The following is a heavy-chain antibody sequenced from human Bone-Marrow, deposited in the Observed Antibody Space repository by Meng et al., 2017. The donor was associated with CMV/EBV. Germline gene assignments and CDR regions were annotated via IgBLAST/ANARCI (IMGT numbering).Heavy chain of an antibody. D-gene: IGHD3-3*01. Sequence: GSLRLSCTVSGGSISSSSYYWGWIRQPPGKGLEWIGSIYYSGSTYYNPSLKSRVTISVDTSKNQFSLKLSSVTAADTAVYYCARDGRAINYDFWSGFDYWGQGTLVTCSS. CDR1: GGSISSSSYY. V-gene: IGHV4-39*07. J-gene: IGHJ4*02. CDR2: IYYSGST. CDR3: ARDGRAINYDFWSGFDY.